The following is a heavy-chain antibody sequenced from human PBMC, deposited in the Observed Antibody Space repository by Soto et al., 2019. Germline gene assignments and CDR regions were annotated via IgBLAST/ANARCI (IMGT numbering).Heavy chain of an antibody. CDR3: VASLAASGLNWLDP. CDR1: GASVTGFY. V-gene: IGHV4-59*02. J-gene: IGHJ5*02. Sequence: SETLSLTCTVSGASVTGFYWSWIRQPPGKGLEWIGYVFHSGSSNYNPSLKSRVTISVDTPKSQISLRLTSVTAADTAVYYCVASLAASGLNWLDPWGRGTLVTVSS. D-gene: IGHD6-13*01. CDR2: VFHSGSS.